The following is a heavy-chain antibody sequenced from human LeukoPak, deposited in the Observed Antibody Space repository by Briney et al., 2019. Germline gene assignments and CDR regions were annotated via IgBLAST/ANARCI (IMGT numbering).Heavy chain of an antibody. CDR2: IYPGDSDT. CDR3: ARRARGDSSGYYSRYFDY. CDR1: GYGFTSYW. D-gene: IGHD3-22*01. Sequence: GESLKISCKGSGYGFTSYWIGWVRQMPGKGLEWMGIIYPGDSDTRYSPSFQGQVTISADKSISTAYLQWSSLKASDTAMYYCARRARGDSSGYYSRYFDYWGQGTLVTVSS. V-gene: IGHV5-51*01. J-gene: IGHJ4*02.